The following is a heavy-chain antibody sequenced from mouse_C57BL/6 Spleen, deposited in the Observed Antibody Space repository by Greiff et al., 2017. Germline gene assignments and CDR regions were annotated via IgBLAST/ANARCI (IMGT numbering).Heavy chain of an antibody. CDR1: GYSITSGYY. Sequence: EVQLQESGPGLVKPSQSLSLTCSVTGYSITSGYYWNWIRQFPGNKLEWMGYISYDGSNNYNPSLKNRISITRDTSTNQFFLKLNSVTTEDTATYYCARHGYWDYAMGYWGQGTSVTVSS. D-gene: IGHD2-3*01. CDR3: ARHGYWDYAMGY. V-gene: IGHV3-6*01. CDR2: ISYDGSN. J-gene: IGHJ4*01.